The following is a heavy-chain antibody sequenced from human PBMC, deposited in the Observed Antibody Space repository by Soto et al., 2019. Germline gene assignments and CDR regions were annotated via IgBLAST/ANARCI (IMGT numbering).Heavy chain of an antibody. CDR2: IRDRVHSYTT. CDR1: GLTFSDHY. J-gene: IGHJ4*02. D-gene: IGHD1-20*01. Sequence: EVQLVESGGGLVQPGGSLRLSCVVSGLTFSDHYMGWVRQAPGKGLDWVGRIRDRVHSYTTEYAASVKGRFTISRDDSRSSLYLDMNSLKMGDTAVYYCVSLWSVTGSRDYWGRGTLVTVSS. V-gene: IGHV3-72*01. CDR3: VSLWSVTGSRDY.